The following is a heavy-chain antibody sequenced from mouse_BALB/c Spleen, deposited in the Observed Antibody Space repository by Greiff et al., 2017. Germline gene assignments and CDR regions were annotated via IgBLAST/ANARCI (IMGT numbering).Heavy chain of an antibody. J-gene: IGHJ3*01. CDR2: ISSGGST. Sequence: EVMLVESGGGLVQPGGSRKLSCAASGFTFSSYAMSWVRQTPEKRLEWVASISSGGSTYYPDSVKGRFTISRDNARNILYLQMSSLRSEDTAMYYCARDSDYYGSSYVGFAYWGQGTLVTVSA. CDR1: GFTFSSYA. CDR3: ARDSDYYGSSYVGFAY. V-gene: IGHV5-6-5*01. D-gene: IGHD1-1*01.